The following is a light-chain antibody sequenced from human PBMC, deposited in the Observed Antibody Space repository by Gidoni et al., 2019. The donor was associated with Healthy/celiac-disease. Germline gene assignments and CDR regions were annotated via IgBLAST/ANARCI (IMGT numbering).Light chain of an antibody. J-gene: IGLJ2*01. CDR2: KDS. Sequence: SYELTQPPSVSVSPGQTARITCSGDALPKQYAYWYQQKPVQAPVLVIYKDSVRPSGIPERFSGSSSGTTVTLTISGVQAEDEADYYCQSADSSGTYHVFGGGTKLTVL. CDR3: QSADSSGTYHV. V-gene: IGLV3-25*03. CDR1: ALPKQY.